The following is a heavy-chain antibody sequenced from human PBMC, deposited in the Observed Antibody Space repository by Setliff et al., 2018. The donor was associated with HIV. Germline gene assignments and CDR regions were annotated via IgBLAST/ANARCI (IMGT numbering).Heavy chain of an antibody. CDR2: INPNSDNT. Sequence: ASVKVSCKASGYAFNSYTLNWVRQATGRGLEWMGWINPNSDNTAYEQKFQGRLTMTRNTSTGTVYMELSSLRSEDTAVYYCARIGRTPYYYYYMDVWGKGTTVTVSS. CDR1: GYAFNSYT. D-gene: IGHD2-15*01. CDR3: ARIGRTPYYYYYMDV. J-gene: IGHJ6*03. V-gene: IGHV1-8*01.